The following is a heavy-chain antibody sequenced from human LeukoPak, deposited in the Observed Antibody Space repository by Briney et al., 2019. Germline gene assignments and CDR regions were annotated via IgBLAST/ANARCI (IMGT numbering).Heavy chain of an antibody. J-gene: IGHJ6*03. CDR2: IYYSGSS. CDR3: AWPDKIGGYYYYYMDV. Sequence: TSQTLSLTCTVSGGSINNGGYYWSWIRQHPGKGLEWIGYIYYSGSSYYNPSLRSRVTISVDTSKNHFSLKLSSVTAADTAVYYCAWPDKIGGYYYYYMDVWGKGTTVTVSS. CDR1: GGSINNGGYY. V-gene: IGHV4-31*03. D-gene: IGHD3-16*01.